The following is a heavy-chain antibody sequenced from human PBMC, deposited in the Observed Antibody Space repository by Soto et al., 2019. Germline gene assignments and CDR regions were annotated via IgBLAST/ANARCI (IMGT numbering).Heavy chain of an antibody. V-gene: IGHV3-49*03. CDR2: IRSKAYGGTT. CDR3: TRGKGSSWSSYNWFDP. CDR1: GFTFGDDA. Sequence: PGGSLRLSCTASGFTFGDDAMSWFRQAPGKGLEWVGFIRSKAYGGTTEYAASVKGRFTISRDDSKSIAYLQMNSLKTEDTAVYYCTRGKGSSWSSYNWFDPWGQGTLVTVSS. D-gene: IGHD6-13*01. J-gene: IGHJ5*02.